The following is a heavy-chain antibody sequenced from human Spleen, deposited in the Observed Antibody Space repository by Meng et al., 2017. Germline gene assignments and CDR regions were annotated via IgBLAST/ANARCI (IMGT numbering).Heavy chain of an antibody. D-gene: IGHD2-15*01. J-gene: IGHJ4*02. V-gene: IGHV3-23*04. CDR1: GFTFSRYA. CDR3: ARHAGSPDY. Sequence: EVQLVESGGGLVQPGGSLRLSCAASGFTFSRYAMTWVRQTPGKGLEWVSHISDSGATTNYADSVKGRFTISVDTSKNQFSLKVTSVTAADTAVYYCARHAGSPDYWGQGTLVTVSS. CDR2: ISDSGATT.